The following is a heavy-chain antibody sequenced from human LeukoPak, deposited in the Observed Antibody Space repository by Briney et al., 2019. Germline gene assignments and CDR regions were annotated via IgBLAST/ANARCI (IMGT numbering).Heavy chain of an antibody. V-gene: IGHV1-69*05. D-gene: IGHD3-3*01. CDR1: GGTFSSYA. Sequence: GASVKVSCKASGGTFSSYAISWVRQAPGQGLEWMGRIIPIFGTANYAQKFQGRVTITTDESTSTAYMELSSLRSEDTAVYYCARARGGGLSEWSSPPHYWGQGTLVTVSS. CDR3: ARARGGGLSEWSSPPHY. CDR2: IIPIFGTA. J-gene: IGHJ4*02.